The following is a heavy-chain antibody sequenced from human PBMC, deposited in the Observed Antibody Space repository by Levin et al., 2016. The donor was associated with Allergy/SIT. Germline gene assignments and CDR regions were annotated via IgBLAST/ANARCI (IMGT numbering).Heavy chain of an antibody. D-gene: IGHD6-13*01. CDR3: ARIGRIAAAGDYYYGMDV. V-gene: IGHV2-26*01. CDR2: IFSNDEK. J-gene: IGHJ6*02. Sequence: WIRQPPGKALEWLAHIFSNDEKSYSTSLKSRLTISKDTSKSQVVLTMTNMDPVDTATYYCARIGRIAAAGDYYYGMDVWGQGTTVTVSS.